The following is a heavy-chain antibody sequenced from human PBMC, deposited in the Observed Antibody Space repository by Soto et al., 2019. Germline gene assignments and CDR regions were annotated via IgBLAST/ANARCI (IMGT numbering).Heavy chain of an antibody. J-gene: IGHJ4*02. V-gene: IGHV3-23*01. CDR3: AKVLVSGTFDY. D-gene: IGHD6-19*01. CDR2: ISGSGGST. CDR1: GFTFSSYA. Sequence: GSLRLSCAASGFTFSSYAMSWVRQAPGKGLERVSAISGSGGSTYYADSVKGRFTISRDNSKNTLYLQMNSLRAEGTAVYYCAKVLVSGTFDYWGQGTLVTVSS.